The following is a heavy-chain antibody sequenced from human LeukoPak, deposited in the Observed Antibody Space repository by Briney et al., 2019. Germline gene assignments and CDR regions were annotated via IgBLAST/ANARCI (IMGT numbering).Heavy chain of an antibody. Sequence: GGSLRLSCTASGFSFSGHWMHWARQLPGKGLVWVSRISPAGSTTSYADSVKGRFTVSRDNAKNTLYLQVNNLGAEDTAVYYCARGPNSNWSGLDFWGQGTLLTVSS. CDR1: GFSFSGHW. V-gene: IGHV3-74*01. CDR2: ISPAGSTT. D-gene: IGHD6-6*01. J-gene: IGHJ4*02. CDR3: ARGPNSNWSGLDF.